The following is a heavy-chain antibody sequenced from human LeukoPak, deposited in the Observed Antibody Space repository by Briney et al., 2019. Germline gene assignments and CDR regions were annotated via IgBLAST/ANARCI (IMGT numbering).Heavy chain of an antibody. Sequence: SETLSLTCTVSGGSVSSDYWSWIRQPPGKGLEWIGYIYYSGSTIYNPSLKSRVTISVDTSKNQFSLKLSSVTAADTAVYYCARGLADYMDVWGKGTTVTISS. CDR2: IYYSGST. CDR3: ARGLADYMDV. J-gene: IGHJ6*03. CDR1: GGSVSSDY. V-gene: IGHV4-59*02.